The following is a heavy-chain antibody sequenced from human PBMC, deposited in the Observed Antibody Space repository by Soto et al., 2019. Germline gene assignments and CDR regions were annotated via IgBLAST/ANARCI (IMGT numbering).Heavy chain of an antibody. J-gene: IGHJ6*02. V-gene: IGHV1-69*01. D-gene: IGHD1-26*01. CDR2: TIPLFGRT. Sequence: QAQLMQSGAEVKKPGSSVKVSCRASGVSLNNFAFCWVRQAPGQGLEWIGGTIPLFGRTNYAQKFQGKVTITADESRTTVYMEMTDLTSEDTAVYYCGSPVAGATLNTYYTYGIDVWGQGTTVTV. CDR1: GVSLNNFA. CDR3: GSPVAGATLNTYYTYGIDV.